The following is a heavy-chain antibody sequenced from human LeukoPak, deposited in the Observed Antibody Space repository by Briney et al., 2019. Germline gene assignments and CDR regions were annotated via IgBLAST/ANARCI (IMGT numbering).Heavy chain of an antibody. CDR2: INHSGST. Sequence: SETLSLTCAVYGGSFSGFYWSWIRQPPGKGLEWIGEINHSGSTNYNPSLKSRVTISVDTSKNQFSLKLSSVTAADTAVYYCARARRQQWLVTPYYFDYCGQGTLVTVSS. J-gene: IGHJ4*02. CDR3: ARARRQQWLVTPYYFDY. CDR1: GGSFSGFY. D-gene: IGHD6-19*01. V-gene: IGHV4-34*01.